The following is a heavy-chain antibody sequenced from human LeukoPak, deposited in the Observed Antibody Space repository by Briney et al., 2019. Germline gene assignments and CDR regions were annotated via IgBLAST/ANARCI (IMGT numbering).Heavy chain of an antibody. D-gene: IGHD4-17*01. CDR2: ISYDGSNE. CDR3: AREGASMTTVTYYYYGMDV. CDR1: GFTFSSYA. Sequence: PGRSLRLSCAASGFTFSSYAMHWVRQAPGKGLEWVAVISYDGSNEYYADSVKGRFTISRDNSKNTLYLQMNSLRAEDTAVYYCAREGASMTTVTYYYYGMDVWGQGTTVTVSS. J-gene: IGHJ6*02. V-gene: IGHV3-30-3*01.